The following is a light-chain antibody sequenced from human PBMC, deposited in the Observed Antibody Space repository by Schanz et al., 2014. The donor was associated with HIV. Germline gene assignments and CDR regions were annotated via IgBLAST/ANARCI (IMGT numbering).Light chain of an antibody. J-gene: IGLJ1*01. CDR3: YSYAGSSTYV. V-gene: IGLV2-23*02. CDR1: SSDVGSYNY. CDR2: EVS. Sequence: QSALTQPPSASGSPGQSVTISCTGSSSDVGSYNYVSWFQQRPGKAPKLMIYEVSKRPSGVSNRFSGSKSGNTASLTISGLQAEDEADYYCYSYAGSSTYVFGTGTKLTVL.